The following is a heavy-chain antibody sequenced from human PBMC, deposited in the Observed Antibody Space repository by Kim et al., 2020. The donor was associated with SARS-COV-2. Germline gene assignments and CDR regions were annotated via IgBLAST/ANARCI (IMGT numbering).Heavy chain of an antibody. CDR3: ARTGGYRPAVDY. CDR1: GFTVSSNY. J-gene: IGHJ4*02. D-gene: IGHD5-12*01. CDR2: IYSGGST. Sequence: GGSLRLSCAASGFTVSSNYMSWVRQAPGKGLELVSVIYSGGSTYYADSVKGRFTISRDNSKNTLYLPRNSRRAEDTAVYYCARTGGYRPAVDYWGQGTLGTGSA. V-gene: IGHV3-53*01.